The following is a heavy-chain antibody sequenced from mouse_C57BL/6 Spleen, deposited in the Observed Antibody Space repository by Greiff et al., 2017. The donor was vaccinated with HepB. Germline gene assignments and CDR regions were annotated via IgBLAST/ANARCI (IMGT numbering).Heavy chain of an antibody. CDR3: ARGDYGSSYDAMDY. Sequence: LVESGAELARPGASVKLSCKASGYTFTSYGISWVKQRTGQGLEWIGEIYPRSGNTYYNEKFKGKATLTADKSSSTAYMELRSLTSEDSAVYFCARGDYGSSYDAMDYWGQGTSVTVSS. CDR1: GYTFTSYG. D-gene: IGHD1-1*01. J-gene: IGHJ4*01. V-gene: IGHV1-81*01. CDR2: IYPRSGNT.